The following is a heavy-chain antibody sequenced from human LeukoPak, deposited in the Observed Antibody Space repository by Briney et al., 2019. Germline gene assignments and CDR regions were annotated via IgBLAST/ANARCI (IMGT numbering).Heavy chain of an antibody. V-gene: IGHV5-51*01. CDR3: ARQAQDYDFWSGYLGAGYYYYYMDV. J-gene: IGHJ6*03. CDR1: GYSFTSYW. Sequence: GESLKISCKGSGYSFTSYWIGWVRQMPGKGLEWMGIIYPGDSDTRYSPSFQGQVTISADQSISTAYLQWSSLKASDTAMYYCARQAQDYDFWSGYLGAGYYYYYMDVWGKGTTVTVSS. D-gene: IGHD3-3*01. CDR2: IYPGDSDT.